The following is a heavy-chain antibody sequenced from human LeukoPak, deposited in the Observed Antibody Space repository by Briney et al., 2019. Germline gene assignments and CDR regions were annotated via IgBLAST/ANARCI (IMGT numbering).Heavy chain of an antibody. Sequence: GGSLRLSCAASGFTSSTYWMSWVRQAPGKGLEWVASIKQDGSETYYVDSVKGRFTLSRDNAKNSLYLQVSSLRAEDTAVYYCARFGVPYGVDVWGQGTTVTVSS. D-gene: IGHD3-16*01. J-gene: IGHJ6*02. CDR1: GFTSSTYW. CDR2: IKQDGSET. CDR3: ARFGVPYGVDV. V-gene: IGHV3-7*01.